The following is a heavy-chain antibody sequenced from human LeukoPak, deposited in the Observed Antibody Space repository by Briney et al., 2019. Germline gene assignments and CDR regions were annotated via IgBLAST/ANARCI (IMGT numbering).Heavy chain of an antibody. D-gene: IGHD3-10*02. CDR3: AELGITMIGGV. Sequence: GGSLRLSCAASGFTFSSYGMNWVRQAPGKGLGWVSYISSSGSTIYYADSVKGRFTISRDNAKNSLYLQMNSLRAEDTAVYYCAELGITMIGGVWGKGTTVTISS. V-gene: IGHV3-48*04. CDR1: GFTFSSYG. CDR2: ISSSGSTI. J-gene: IGHJ6*04.